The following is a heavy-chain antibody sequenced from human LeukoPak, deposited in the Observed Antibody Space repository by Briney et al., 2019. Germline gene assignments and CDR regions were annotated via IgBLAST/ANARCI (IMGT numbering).Heavy chain of an antibody. D-gene: IGHD6-13*01. CDR2: LSLDGSEK. V-gene: IGHV3-7*01. Sequence: PGGSLRLSCAASGFTVNSYWMNWVRQAPGKGLEWVASLSLDGSEKYYVGSVKGRFTISRDNAQKSLYLRMNSLRAEDTAVYYCARDSEKSSSFAFDIWGQGTMVTVSS. CDR3: ARDSEKSSSFAFDI. CDR1: GFTVNSYW. J-gene: IGHJ3*02.